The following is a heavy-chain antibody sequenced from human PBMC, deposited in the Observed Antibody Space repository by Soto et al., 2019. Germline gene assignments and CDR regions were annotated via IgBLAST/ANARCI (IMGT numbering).Heavy chain of an antibody. J-gene: IGHJ4*02. CDR3: AKDKPGTTSFDY. D-gene: IGHD1-1*01. V-gene: IGHV3-23*01. CDR1: GFTISSNA. Sequence: GGSLRLSCAASGFTISSNAMYWVRQSPGKGLEWVSAISDRGATTHYADSVKGRFTISRDTSKNTLYLQLNTLRADDTAVYYCAKDKPGTTSFDYWGQGTLVTVSS. CDR2: ISDRGATT.